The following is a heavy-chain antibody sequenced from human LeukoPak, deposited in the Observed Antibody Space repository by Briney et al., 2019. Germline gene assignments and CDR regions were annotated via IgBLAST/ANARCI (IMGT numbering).Heavy chain of an antibody. CDR3: ASALRDSSLYYFDY. D-gene: IGHD4-11*01. CDR1: GDTFSSYA. J-gene: IGHJ4*02. CDR2: IIPIFGTP. Sequence: SVKVSCKASGDTFSSYAISWVRQAPGQGLEWMGGIIPIFGTPNYAQKFQGRVTITADESTSTAYMELSSLRSEDTAVYYCASALRDSSLYYFDYWGQGTLVTVSS. V-gene: IGHV1-69*13.